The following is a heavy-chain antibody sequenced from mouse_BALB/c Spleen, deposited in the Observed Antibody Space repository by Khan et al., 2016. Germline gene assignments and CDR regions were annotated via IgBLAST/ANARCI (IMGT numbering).Heavy chain of an antibody. J-gene: IGHJ3*01. Sequence: QVPLKESGPGLVAPSQSLSITCTVSGFSITGLAVNWVRQPPGKGLEWLGVIWGDGSTDYDSALKSRLSNSKDDSKSQVFLKRNSLQTDDTARDYAASNYEYDGGFAYWGQETLVTVSA. CDR3: ASNYEYDGGFAY. D-gene: IGHD2-4*01. V-gene: IGHV2-6-7*01. CDR2: IWGDGST. CDR1: GFSITGLA.